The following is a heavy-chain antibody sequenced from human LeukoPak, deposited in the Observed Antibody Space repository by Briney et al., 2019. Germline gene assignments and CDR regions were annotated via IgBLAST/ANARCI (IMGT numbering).Heavy chain of an antibody. CDR1: GFTFSSYW. Sequence: GGSLRLSCAASGFTFSSYWMSWVRQAPGKGLEWVANIREDGGEKQYVDSAKGRFTISRDNAQNSLYLQMNSLRAEDTAVYHCATIYSSSLYYWGQGTLVTVSS. V-gene: IGHV3-7*01. J-gene: IGHJ4*02. D-gene: IGHD6-13*01. CDR2: IREDGGEK. CDR3: ATIYSSSLYY.